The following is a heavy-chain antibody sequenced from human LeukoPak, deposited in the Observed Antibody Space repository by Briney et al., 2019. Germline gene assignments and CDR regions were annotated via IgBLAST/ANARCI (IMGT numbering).Heavy chain of an antibody. D-gene: IGHD5-18*01. J-gene: IGHJ4*02. CDR1: GFTFDDFP. V-gene: IGHV3-43*02. Sequence: GGPLDLSCAASGFTFDDFPMHWFLKAPGKVLEWVSLISGDGGSTYYADSVKGRFTISRDNSKNSLYLQMNSLRTEDTALYYCAKVAAMAPYYFDYWGQGTLVTVSS. CDR3: AKVAAMAPYYFDY. CDR2: ISGDGGST.